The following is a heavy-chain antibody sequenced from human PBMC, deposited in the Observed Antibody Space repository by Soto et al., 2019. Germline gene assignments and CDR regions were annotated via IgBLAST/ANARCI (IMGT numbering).Heavy chain of an antibody. J-gene: IGHJ4*02. CDR2: LSWSSGTT. CDR1: GFTFDDYA. V-gene: IGHV3-9*01. CDR3: AKDYCSSTSCYFHY. D-gene: IGHD2-2*01. Sequence: GGSLRLSCAASGFTFDDYAMHWVRQAPGKGLEWVSGLSWSSGTTGYADSVKGRFTISRDNAKNSLYLQMNSLRAEDTAFYYCAKDYCSSTSCYFHYWGQGTLVTVSS.